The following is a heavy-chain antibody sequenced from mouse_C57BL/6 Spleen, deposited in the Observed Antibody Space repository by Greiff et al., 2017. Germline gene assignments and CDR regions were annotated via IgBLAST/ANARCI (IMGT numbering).Heavy chain of an antibody. D-gene: IGHD3-2*02. CDR3: ARGGSSGYYYAMDY. J-gene: IGHJ4*01. Sequence: QVQLQQPGAELVKPGASVKLSCKASGYTFTSYWMHWVKQRPGQGLEWIGMIHPNSGSTNYNEKFKSKATLTVDKSSSTAYMQLSSLTSEDSAVYYCARGGSSGYYYAMDYWGQGTSGTVSS. V-gene: IGHV1-64*01. CDR2: IHPNSGST. CDR1: GYTFTSYW.